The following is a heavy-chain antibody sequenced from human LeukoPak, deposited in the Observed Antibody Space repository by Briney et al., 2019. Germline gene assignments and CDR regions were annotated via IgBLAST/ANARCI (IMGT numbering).Heavy chain of an antibody. Sequence: GGSLRLSCAASGFTFSSYGMHWVRQAPGKGLEWVAFIRYEGSNKYYADSVKGRFTISRDNSKNTLYLQMNSLRAEDTAVYYCAKDGSPYYDILTGYLNWFDPWGQGTLVTVSS. D-gene: IGHD3-9*01. J-gene: IGHJ5*02. CDR3: AKDGSPYYDILTGYLNWFDP. CDR1: GFTFSSYG. V-gene: IGHV3-30*02. CDR2: IRYEGSNK.